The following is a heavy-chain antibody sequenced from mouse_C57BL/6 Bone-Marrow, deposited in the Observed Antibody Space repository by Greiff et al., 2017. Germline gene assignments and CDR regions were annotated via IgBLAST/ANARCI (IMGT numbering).Heavy chain of an antibody. D-gene: IGHD1-1*01. CDR2: ISSGSSTI. V-gene: IGHV5-17*01. CDR3: ARPHYGSFYAMDY. J-gene: IGHJ4*01. Sequence: VQLKESGGGLVKPGGSLKLSCAASGFTFSDYGMHWVRQAPEKGLEWVAYISSGSSTIYYADTVKGRFPISRDNAKNTLFLQMTSLRSEDTAMYYCARPHYGSFYAMDYWGQGTSVTVSS. CDR1: GFTFSDYG.